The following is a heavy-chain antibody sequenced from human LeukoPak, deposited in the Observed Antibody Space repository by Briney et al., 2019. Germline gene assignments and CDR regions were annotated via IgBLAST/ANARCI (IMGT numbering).Heavy chain of an antibody. CDR1: GFTFSSYA. CDR2: ISGSGGST. Sequence: GGSLRLSCAASGFTFSSYAMSWVRQAPGKGLEWVSAISGSGGSTYYADSVKGRFTISRDNSKNTLYLQVNSLRAEDTAVYYCAKGLRITMVRGVIMNSDYWGQGTLVTVSS. J-gene: IGHJ4*02. D-gene: IGHD3-10*01. V-gene: IGHV3-23*01. CDR3: AKGLRITMVRGVIMNSDY.